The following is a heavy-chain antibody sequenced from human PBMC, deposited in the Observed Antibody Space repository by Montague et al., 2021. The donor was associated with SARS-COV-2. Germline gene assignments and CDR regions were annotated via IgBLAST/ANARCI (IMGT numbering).Heavy chain of an antibody. J-gene: IGHJ6*03. Sequence: CAISGDSVSSNGGAWNWIRQSPSRGLEWLGRTYYRSKWFYDYAVSLKXXLTIKPDTSKNQFSLQLNSVTPEDTAVYYCARDSRTDFDWLFPDSGSYYYYMDVWGKGTTVTVSS. CDR3: ARDSRTDFDWLFPDSGSYYYYMDV. CDR1: GDSVSSNGGA. V-gene: IGHV6-1*01. D-gene: IGHD3-9*01. CDR2: TYYRSKWFY.